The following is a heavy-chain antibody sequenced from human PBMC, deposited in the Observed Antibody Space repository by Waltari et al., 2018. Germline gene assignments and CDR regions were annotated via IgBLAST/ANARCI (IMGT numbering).Heavy chain of an antibody. D-gene: IGHD2-21*02. Sequence: EVQLLESGGGLEQPGGSLRLSCAVSGFPFSNYAMSWVRQAPGKGREWGSCVSVSSRNKYYADSVKGRFSISRDSSKSTLYLQMNSLRAEDTAVYYCTRGATGDCNAPSDYWGQGTLVTVSS. V-gene: IGHV3-23*01. J-gene: IGHJ4*02. CDR2: VSVSSRNK. CDR1: GFPFSNYA. CDR3: TRGATGDCNAPSDY.